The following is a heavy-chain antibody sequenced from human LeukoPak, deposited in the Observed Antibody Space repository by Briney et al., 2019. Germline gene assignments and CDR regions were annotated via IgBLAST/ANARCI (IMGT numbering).Heavy chain of an antibody. CDR2: ISSSGSTI. Sequence: GGSLRLSCAASGFTFSSYTMNWVRQAPGKGLEWLSYISSSGSTIYYADSVKGRFTVSRDNAKNSLYLQMNSLRAEESAVYYCARGYSSGWFDYWGQGTLVTVSS. CDR3: ARGYSSGWFDY. CDR1: GFTFSSYT. V-gene: IGHV3-48*01. J-gene: IGHJ4*02. D-gene: IGHD6-19*01.